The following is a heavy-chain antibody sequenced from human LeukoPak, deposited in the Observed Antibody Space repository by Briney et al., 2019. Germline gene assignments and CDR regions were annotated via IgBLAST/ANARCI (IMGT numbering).Heavy chain of an antibody. D-gene: IGHD3-10*01. V-gene: IGHV3-66*01. J-gene: IGHJ6*02. CDR3: ARARQELRYYYYGMDV. Sequence: GGSLRLSCAASGFTVSINYMSWVHQSPGKGLEWVSVIYSGGSTYYADSVKGRFTISRDNSKNPLYLQMNSLRAEETAVYYCARARQELRYYYYGMDVWGQGTTVTVSS. CDR2: IYSGGST. CDR1: GFTVSINY.